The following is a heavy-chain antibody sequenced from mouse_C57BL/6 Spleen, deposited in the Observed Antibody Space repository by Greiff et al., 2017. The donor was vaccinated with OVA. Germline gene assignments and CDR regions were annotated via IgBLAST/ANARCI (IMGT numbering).Heavy chain of an antibody. D-gene: IGHD2-4*01. CDR3: ARSMEIYDYDPWFAY. CDR1: GYAFSSYW. CDR2: IYPGDGDT. J-gene: IGHJ3*01. V-gene: IGHV1-80*01. Sequence: QVQLKESGAELVKPGASVKISCKASGYAFSSYWMNWVKQRPGKGLEWIGQIYPGDGDTNYNGKFKGKATLTADKSSSTAYMQLSSLTSEDSAVYFCARSMEIYDYDPWFAYWGQGTLVTVSA.